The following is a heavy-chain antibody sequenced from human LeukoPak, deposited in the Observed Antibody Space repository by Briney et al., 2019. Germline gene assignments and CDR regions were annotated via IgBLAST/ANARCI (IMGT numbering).Heavy chain of an antibody. J-gene: IGHJ3*02. D-gene: IGHD3-16*01. CDR3: ARRGAASDAFDI. CDR1: GFTFSSYW. Sequence: GGSLRLSCAASGFTFSSYWMHWVRQAPGKGLVWVSRIKSDGSSTSDADSVKGRFTISRDNAKNTLYLQMNSLRAEDTAVYYCARRGAASDAFDIWGQGTMVTVSS. V-gene: IGHV3-74*01. CDR2: IKSDGSST.